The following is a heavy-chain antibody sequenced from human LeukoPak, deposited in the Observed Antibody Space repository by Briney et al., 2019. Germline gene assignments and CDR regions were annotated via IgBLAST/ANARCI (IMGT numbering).Heavy chain of an antibody. CDR2: ISYDGSNK. J-gene: IGHJ4*02. CDR3: ARDGNDGFFEY. CDR1: GFTFSSYA. V-gene: IGHV3-30*04. Sequence: PGGSLRLSCAASGFTFSSYAMHWVRQAPGKGLEWVAVISYDGSNKYYADSVKGRFTISRDNSKNTLYLQMNSLRAEDTAVYYCARDGNDGFFEYWGEGTLVTVSS. D-gene: IGHD3-10*01.